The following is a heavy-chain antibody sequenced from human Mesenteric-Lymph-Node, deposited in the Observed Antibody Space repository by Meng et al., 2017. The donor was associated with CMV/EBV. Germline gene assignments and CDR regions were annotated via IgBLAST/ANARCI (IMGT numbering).Heavy chain of an antibody. CDR3: ARDQKETGSGSYYYYYYGMDV. J-gene: IGHJ6*02. D-gene: IGHD1-26*01. CDR1: GFIFSNYG. CDR2: IRFDGSNE. V-gene: IGHV3-30*02. Sequence: GESLKISCGASGFIFSNYGMHWVRQAPGKGLEWVTFIRFDGSNEYYADSVKGRFTISRDNSKNTLFLQMNSLRAEDTAVYYCARDQKETGSGSYYYYYYGMDVWGQGTTVTVSS.